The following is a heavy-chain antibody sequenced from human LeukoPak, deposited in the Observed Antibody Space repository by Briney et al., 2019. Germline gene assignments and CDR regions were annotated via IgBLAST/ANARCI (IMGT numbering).Heavy chain of an antibody. CDR2: INPNRGGT. CDR1: GYTFTGYY. J-gene: IGHJ4*02. Sequence: ASVKVSCKASGYTFTGYYMHWVRQAPGQGLEWMGWINPNRGGTNYAQKFQGRVTMTRDTSISTAYMELSGLRSDDTAIYYCAREAVAGTTNFDYWGQGTLVTVSS. V-gene: IGHV1-2*02. D-gene: IGHD6-19*01. CDR3: AREAVAGTTNFDY.